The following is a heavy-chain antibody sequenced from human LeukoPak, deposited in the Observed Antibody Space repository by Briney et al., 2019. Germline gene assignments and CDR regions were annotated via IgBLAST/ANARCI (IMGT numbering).Heavy chain of an antibody. Sequence: GGSLRLSCTASGFTFSSYAMTWVRQAPEKGLEWVSGISGSGISTYYADSVEGRFTISRDNSRNTLYLQMSSLRAEDTAVYYCAKDGGYSTNIYYMDVWGKGTTVTVSS. J-gene: IGHJ6*03. CDR2: ISGSGIST. V-gene: IGHV3-23*01. CDR3: AKDGGYSTNIYYMDV. CDR1: GFTFSSYA. D-gene: IGHD5-12*01.